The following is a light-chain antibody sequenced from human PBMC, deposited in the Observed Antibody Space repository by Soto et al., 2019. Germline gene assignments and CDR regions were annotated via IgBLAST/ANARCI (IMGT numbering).Light chain of an antibody. CDR1: QSISKY. V-gene: IGKV1-39*01. Sequence: PVPQSPSSLLASVGDRVTRTCRATQSISKYLNWYQQKPGKAPNLLIYSTSTLQSGVPSRFSASGSGTDFTLSITSLQPEDFATYYCQQLNTFPVTFGGGTKVDI. J-gene: IGKJ4*01. CDR2: STS. CDR3: QQLNTFPVT.